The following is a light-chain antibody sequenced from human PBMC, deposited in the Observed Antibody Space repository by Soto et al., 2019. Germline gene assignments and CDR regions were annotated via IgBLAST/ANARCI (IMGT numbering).Light chain of an antibody. Sequence: EIVLTQSPATLSLSPGERATLSCRASQSVSSYLAWYQQKPGQAPRLHIYDASNRATGIPARFSGSGSGTDFTLTISSLEPEDFAVYYCQQRSNWPRITFGPGTKVDIK. CDR1: QSVSSY. CDR2: DAS. V-gene: IGKV3-11*01. J-gene: IGKJ3*01. CDR3: QQRSNWPRIT.